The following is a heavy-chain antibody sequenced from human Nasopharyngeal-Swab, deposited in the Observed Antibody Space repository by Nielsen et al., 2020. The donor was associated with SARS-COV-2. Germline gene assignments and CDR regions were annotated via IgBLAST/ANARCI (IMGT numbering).Heavy chain of an antibody. CDR3: ARDKGGWLPYSDAFDI. J-gene: IGHJ3*02. CDR2: INSDGSST. D-gene: IGHD6-19*01. V-gene: IGHV3-74*01. Sequence: GESPKISCAASGFTFSSYWMHWVRQAPGKGLVWVSRINSDGSSTSYADSVKGRFTISRDNAKNTLYLQMNSLRAEDTAVYYCARDKGGWLPYSDAFDIWGQGTMVTVSS. CDR1: GFTFSSYW.